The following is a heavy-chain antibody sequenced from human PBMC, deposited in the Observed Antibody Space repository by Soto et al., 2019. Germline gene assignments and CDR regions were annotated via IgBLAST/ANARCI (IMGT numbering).Heavy chain of an antibody. Sequence: GGSLRLSCAASGFTFSSDGMHWVRQAPGKGLEWVAVISYDGSYQYYVDSVKGRFTISRDNSKNTLYLQMNSLRAEDTAIYYCAKDEISKTIRGDAFNFWGQGTMVTVSS. CDR1: GFTFSSDG. D-gene: IGHD1-7*01. V-gene: IGHV3-30*18. J-gene: IGHJ3*01. CDR2: ISYDGSYQ. CDR3: AKDEISKTIRGDAFNF.